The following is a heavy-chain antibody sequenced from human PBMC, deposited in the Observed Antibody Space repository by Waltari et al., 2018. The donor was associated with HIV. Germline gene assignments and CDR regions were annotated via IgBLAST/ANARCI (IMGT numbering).Heavy chain of an antibody. CDR1: GFTFSSYW. D-gene: IGHD2-8*01. V-gene: IGHV3-74*01. CDR2: IHSDGSST. Sequence: EVQLVESGGGLVQPGGSLRLSCAASGFTFSSYWMHWVRQAPGKGLVWVSRIHSDGSSTSYADSVKGRFAISRDNAKNTLYLQMNSLRAEDTAVYYCARGNGHAFDIWGQGTMVTVSS. J-gene: IGHJ3*02. CDR3: ARGNGHAFDI.